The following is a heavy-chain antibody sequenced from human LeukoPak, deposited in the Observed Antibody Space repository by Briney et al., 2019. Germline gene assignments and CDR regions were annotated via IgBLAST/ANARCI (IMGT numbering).Heavy chain of an antibody. V-gene: IGHV3-23*01. D-gene: IGHD1-7*01. CDR1: GFTFSSYA. CDR2: ISGSGGST. CDR3: AKDKGGSGTTSPSPRLPDY. Sequence: AGGSLRLSCAASGFTFSSYAMSWVRQAPGKGLEWVSAISGSGGSTYYADSVKGRSTISRDNSKNTLYLQMNSLRAEDTAVYYCAKDKGGSGTTSPSPRLPDYWGQGTLVTVSS. J-gene: IGHJ4*02.